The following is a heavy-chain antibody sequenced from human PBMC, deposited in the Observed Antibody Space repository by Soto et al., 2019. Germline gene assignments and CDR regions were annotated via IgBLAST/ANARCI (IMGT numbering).Heavy chain of an antibody. CDR1: GGSISSYY. Sequence: PSETLSLTCTVSGGSISSYYWSWIRQPPGKGLEWIGYIYYSGSTNYNPSLKSRVTISVDTSKNQFSLKLSSVTAADTAVYYCARVSNGYEFDYWGQGTLVTVSS. J-gene: IGHJ4*02. V-gene: IGHV4-59*01. CDR3: ARVSNGYEFDY. CDR2: IYYSGST. D-gene: IGHD5-12*01.